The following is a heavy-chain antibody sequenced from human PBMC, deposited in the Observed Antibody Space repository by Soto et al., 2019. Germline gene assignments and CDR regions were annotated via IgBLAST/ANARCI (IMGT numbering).Heavy chain of an antibody. D-gene: IGHD3-9*01. CDR2: IYYSGST. Sequence: PSETLSLTCTVSGGSISSYYWSWIRQPPGKGLEWIGYIYYSGSTNYNSSLKSRVTISVDTSKNQFSLKLSSVTAADTAVYYCARGGVNYAILTGPAYGGALTNWFDPWGQGTLVTVSS. V-gene: IGHV4-59*01. CDR1: GGSISSYY. J-gene: IGHJ5*02. CDR3: ARGGVNYAILTGPAYGGALTNWFDP.